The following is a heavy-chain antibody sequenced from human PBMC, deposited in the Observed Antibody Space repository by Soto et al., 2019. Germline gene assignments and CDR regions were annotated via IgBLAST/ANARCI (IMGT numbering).Heavy chain of an antibody. Sequence: LSLTCAVSGDSINNYSWSWIRQPPGKGLEWIGYISYSGSTSYNPSLRSRVTISVDTSKNQFSLNLSSVTAADTAVYYCAREHRVVLQPAHRYSWFDPWGQGTLVTVSS. CDR2: ISYSGST. CDR3: AREHRVVLQPAHRYSWFDP. J-gene: IGHJ5*02. V-gene: IGHV4-59*01. D-gene: IGHD2-2*01. CDR1: GDSINNYS.